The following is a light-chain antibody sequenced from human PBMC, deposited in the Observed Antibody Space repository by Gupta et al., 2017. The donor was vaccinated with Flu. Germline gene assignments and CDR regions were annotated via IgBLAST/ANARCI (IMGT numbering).Light chain of an antibody. V-gene: IGKV3-11*01. CDR2: DAS. CDR1: QSVGSY. CDR3: QQRSNWPLT. J-gene: IGKJ4*01. Sequence: PDTLSLSPGERATLSCRASQSVGSYLAWYQQKPGQAPRLLIYDASNRATGIPDRFSGSGSGTDFTLTINSLEPEDFAVYYCQQRSNWPLTFGGGTKVEIK.